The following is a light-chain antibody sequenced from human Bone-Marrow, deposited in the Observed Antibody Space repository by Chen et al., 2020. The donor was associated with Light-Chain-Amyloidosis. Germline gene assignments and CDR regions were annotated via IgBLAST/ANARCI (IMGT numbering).Light chain of an antibody. CDR1: NIGSTS. V-gene: IGLV3-21*02. J-gene: IGLJ3*02. CDR2: DVS. CDR3: QVWDRSSDRPV. Sequence: SYVLTQPSPVSVAPGQTATIACGGNNIGSTSVHWYQQTPGQAPLLVVYDVSDRPSGIPERLSGSNSGNTATLTISRVEAGDEADYYCQVWDRSSDRPVFGGVTKLTV.